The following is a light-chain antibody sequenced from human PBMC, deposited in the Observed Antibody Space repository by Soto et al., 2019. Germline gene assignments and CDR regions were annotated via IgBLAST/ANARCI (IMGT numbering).Light chain of an antibody. V-gene: IGKV3-15*01. CDR2: SAS. CDR1: GSVSNN. Sequence: EIVLTQSPATLSVSQGERVTLSCRASGSVSNNLAWYQQKPGQAPRLLIYSASARATGIPARFSGSGSGTEFTLTISSLQSEDLAVYYCQHYNSWPLTFGGGTKVEIK. CDR3: QHYNSWPLT. J-gene: IGKJ4*01.